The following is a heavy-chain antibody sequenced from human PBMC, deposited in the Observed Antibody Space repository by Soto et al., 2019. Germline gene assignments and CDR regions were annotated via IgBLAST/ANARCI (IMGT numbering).Heavy chain of an antibody. Sequence: GGSLRLSCTGSGFTLSDHYIDWVRQAPGKGLEWVGRSRDKAQGYSTTYAASVKGRFTTSRDESKNSVYLQMNSLRAEDTAIYYCARGMRRWELLGHWGQGTPVTVSS. CDR1: GFTLSDHY. J-gene: IGHJ4*02. V-gene: IGHV3-72*01. CDR3: ARGMRRWELLGH. D-gene: IGHD1-26*01. CDR2: SRDKAQGYST.